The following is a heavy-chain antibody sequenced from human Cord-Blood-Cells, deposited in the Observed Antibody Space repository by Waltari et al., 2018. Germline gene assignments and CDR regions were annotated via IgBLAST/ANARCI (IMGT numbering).Heavy chain of an antibody. CDR1: GGSISSSSYY. CDR3: ASTAPYYYDSSGYYYFDY. J-gene: IGHJ4*02. D-gene: IGHD3-22*01. CDR2: IYYSGST. Sequence: QLQLQESGPGLVKPSETLSLTCTVSGGSISSSSYYWGRIRQPPGKGLEWIGSIYYSGSTYYNPSLKSRVTISVDTSKNQFSLKLSSVTAADTAVYYCASTAPYYYDSSGYYYFDYWGQGTLVTVSS. V-gene: IGHV4-39*01.